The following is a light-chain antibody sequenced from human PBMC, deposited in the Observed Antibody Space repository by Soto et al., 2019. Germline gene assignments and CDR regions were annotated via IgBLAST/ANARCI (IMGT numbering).Light chain of an antibody. CDR3: QQYGSSPWT. CDR2: DAS. V-gene: IGKV3D-20*01. Sequence: EIVLTQSPGTLSLSPGERAALSCGASQSGSSNYLAWYQQKPGLAPRLLIYDASRRATGIPDRFSGSGSGTDFILSISRLEPEDFAVYYCQQYGSSPWTFGQGTKVDIK. CDR1: QSGSSNY. J-gene: IGKJ1*01.